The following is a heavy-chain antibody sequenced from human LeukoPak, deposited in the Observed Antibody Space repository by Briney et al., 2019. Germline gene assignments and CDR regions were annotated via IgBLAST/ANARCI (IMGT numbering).Heavy chain of an antibody. CDR1: GGSISSSNW. CDR3: ARRLTQYDCFDP. Sequence: SETLSLTCAVSGGSISSSNWWSWVRQPPGKGLEWIGYIYYSGTTNYNPSLKSRVTISVDTSKNQFSLKLSSVTPEDTAVYYCARRLTQYDCFDPWGQGILVTVSS. V-gene: IGHV4-4*02. J-gene: IGHJ5*02. D-gene: IGHD2-2*01. CDR2: IYYSGTT.